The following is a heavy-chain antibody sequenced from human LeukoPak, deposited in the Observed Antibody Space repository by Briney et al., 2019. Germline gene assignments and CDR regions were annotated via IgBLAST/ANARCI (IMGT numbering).Heavy chain of an antibody. CDR1: GGSTSSGDYY. Sequence: SETLSLTCTVSGGSTSSGDYYWSWIRQPPGKGLEWIGYIYYSGSTYYNPSLKSRVTISVDTSKNQFSLKLSSVTAADTAVYYCARVGWLQLGGGFDYWGQGTLVTVSS. V-gene: IGHV4-30-4*01. D-gene: IGHD5-24*01. CDR3: ARVGWLQLGGGFDY. J-gene: IGHJ4*02. CDR2: IYYSGST.